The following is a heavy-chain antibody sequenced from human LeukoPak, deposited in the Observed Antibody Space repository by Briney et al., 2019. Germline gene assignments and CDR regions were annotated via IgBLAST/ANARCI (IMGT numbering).Heavy chain of an antibody. CDR2: INWNGGST. CDR3: ARGLFGYSSGWGPSGY. J-gene: IGHJ4*02. V-gene: IGHV3-20*04. D-gene: IGHD6-19*01. CDR1: GFTFDDYG. Sequence: PGGSLRLSCAASGFTFDDYGMSWVRQAPGNGLEWVSGINWNGGSTGYADSVKGRFTISRDNAKNSLYLQMNSLRAEDTALYYCARGLFGYSSGWGPSGYWGQGTLVTVSS.